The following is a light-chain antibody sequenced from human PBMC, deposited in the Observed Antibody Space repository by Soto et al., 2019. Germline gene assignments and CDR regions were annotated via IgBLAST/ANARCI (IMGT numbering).Light chain of an antibody. J-gene: IGKJ3*01. V-gene: IGKV4-1*01. CDR2: WXS. CDR1: QSVLYTSNNKNY. Sequence: DIVMTQSPESLAVSLAERATISCXSSQSVLYTSNNKNYLDCYQQKPGKPPKXXXDWXSTLESGVPDRLSGSGSGTDFTLTISSLQAEYVAVYYCQQYYSTTPAFGPGTKVDIK. CDR3: QQYYSTTPA.